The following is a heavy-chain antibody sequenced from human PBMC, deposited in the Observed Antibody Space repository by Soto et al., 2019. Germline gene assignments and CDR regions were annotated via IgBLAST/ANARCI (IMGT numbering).Heavy chain of an antibody. Sequence: QVQLVESGGGVVQPGRSLRLSCAASGFTFSSYGMHWVRQAPGKGLEWVAVIWYDGSNKYYADSVKGRFTISRDNSKNTQYLQMNSLRAEDTAVYYCARGDRYSYVSGYGSERDWFDPWGQGTLVTVSS. D-gene: IGHD5-18*01. CDR1: GFTFSSYG. V-gene: IGHV3-33*01. CDR3: ARGDRYSYVSGYGSERDWFDP. CDR2: IWYDGSNK. J-gene: IGHJ5*02.